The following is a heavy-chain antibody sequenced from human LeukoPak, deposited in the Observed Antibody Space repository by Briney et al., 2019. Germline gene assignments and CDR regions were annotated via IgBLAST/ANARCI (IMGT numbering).Heavy chain of an antibody. V-gene: IGHV1-18*01. D-gene: IGHD4-11*01. CDR2: VSAYHGTT. CDR3: ARVTSLTTLTAFDI. Sequence: ASVKVSCKASGYNLTTYSVNWVRQAPGQGLEWMGWVSAYHGTTNYARKVQGRVTMTTDTSTNTAYLELRSLRSDDTAVYYCARVTSLTTLTAFDIWGQGTMVTVSS. J-gene: IGHJ3*02. CDR1: GYNLTTYS.